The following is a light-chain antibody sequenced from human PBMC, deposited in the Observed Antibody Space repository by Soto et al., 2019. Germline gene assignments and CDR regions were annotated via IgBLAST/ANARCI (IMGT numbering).Light chain of an antibody. CDR2: EVT. CDR3: CSYAGSSTYV. V-gene: IGLV2-23*02. Sequence: QSALTQPASVSGSPGQTITISCTGTSSDIGGYNAVSWYQHHPGKAPKLIIYEVTHRPSGVSDRFSASKSGNTASLTISGLQAEDEADYYCCSYAGSSTYVFGTGTKATVL. J-gene: IGLJ1*01. CDR1: SSDIGGYNA.